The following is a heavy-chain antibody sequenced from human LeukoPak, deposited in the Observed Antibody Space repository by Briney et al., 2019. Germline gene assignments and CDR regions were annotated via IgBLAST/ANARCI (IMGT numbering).Heavy chain of an antibody. D-gene: IGHD3-9*01. V-gene: IGHV4-34*01. CDR1: GGSFSGYY. CDR3: ARGQGLRYFDWLRRYYFDY. J-gene: IGHJ4*02. Sequence: SETLSLTCAVYGGSFSGYYWSWIRQPPGKGLEWIGEINHSGSTNYNPSLKSRVTISVDTSKNQFSLKLSSVTAADTAVYYCARGQGLRYFDWLRRYYFDYWGQGTLVTVSS. CDR2: INHSGST.